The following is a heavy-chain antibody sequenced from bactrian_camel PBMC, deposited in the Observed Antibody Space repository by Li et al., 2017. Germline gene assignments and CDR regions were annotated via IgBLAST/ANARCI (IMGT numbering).Heavy chain of an antibody. CDR3: ATTGFDF. V-gene: IGHV3S40*01. CDR2: ISTTGSVV. D-gene: IGHD5*01. J-gene: IGHJ4*01. Sequence: VQLVESGGGLAEPGQSLTLSCEASGFTFSGSEMGWVRQAPGKELEWVSLISTTGSVVTYADSVKGRFTISRDNAKNTVYLQMNSLKSEDTAPYYCATTGFDFWGQGTQVTVS. CDR1: GFTFSGSE.